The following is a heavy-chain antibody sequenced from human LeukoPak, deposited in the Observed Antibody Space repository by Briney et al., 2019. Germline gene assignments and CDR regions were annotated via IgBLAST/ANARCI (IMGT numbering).Heavy chain of an antibody. D-gene: IGHD2-21*02. Sequence: PGGSLRLSCAASGFTFSSYGMHWVRQAPGKGLEWVAFIRYDGSNKYYADSVKGRFTISRDNSKNTLYLQMNSLRVEDAAVYYCARAECGGDCTFDIWGQGTMVTVSS. CDR3: ARAECGGDCTFDI. J-gene: IGHJ3*02. V-gene: IGHV3-30*02. CDR2: IRYDGSNK. CDR1: GFTFSSYG.